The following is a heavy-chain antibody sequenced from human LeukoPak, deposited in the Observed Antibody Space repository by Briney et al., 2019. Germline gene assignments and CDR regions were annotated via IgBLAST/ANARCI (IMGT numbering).Heavy chain of an antibody. CDR3: ARGIRTGYGY. D-gene: IGHD1-1*01. J-gene: IGHJ4*02. CDR1: GGSVRSGNYY. CDR2: VDYSGST. V-gene: IGHV4-61*01. Sequence: PSETLSLTCSVSGGSVRSGNYYWSWIRQPPGKGLEWLGCVDYSGSTSYNPSLRRRVTISLDTSKNQFSLKVMYLTAADTAVYYCARGIRTGYGYWGQGTLVTVSS.